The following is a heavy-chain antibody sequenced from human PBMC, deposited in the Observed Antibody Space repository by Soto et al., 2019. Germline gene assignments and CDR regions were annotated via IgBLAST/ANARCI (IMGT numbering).Heavy chain of an antibody. CDR1: GYTFTGYY. J-gene: IGHJ4*02. CDR3: ARVNYYDSSGLVY. Sequence: ASVKVSCKASGYTFTGYYIHWVRQAPGQGLECMGWINPNSGGTNYAQKFQGRVTMTRDTSISTAYMELSRLRSDDTAVYYCARVNYYDSSGLVYWGQGTLVTVSS. D-gene: IGHD3-22*01. CDR2: INPNSGGT. V-gene: IGHV1-2*02.